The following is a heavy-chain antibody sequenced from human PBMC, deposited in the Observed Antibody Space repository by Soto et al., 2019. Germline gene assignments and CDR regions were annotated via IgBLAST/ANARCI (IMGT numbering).Heavy chain of an antibody. J-gene: IGHJ5*02. D-gene: IGHD1-1*01. CDR1: GFSLSTSEVG. V-gene: IGHV2-5*02. Sequence: QITLKESGPTLVKPTQTLTLTCTFSGFSLSTSEVGVGWIRQPPGKALEWLALIYWDDDKRYSPSLKSRLTITKDTSKNQVVLTMTNMDPEDTATYYCVHRQKFNSDGNGGWFDPWGQGSLVTVSS. CDR3: VHRQKFNSDGNGGWFDP. CDR2: IYWDDDK.